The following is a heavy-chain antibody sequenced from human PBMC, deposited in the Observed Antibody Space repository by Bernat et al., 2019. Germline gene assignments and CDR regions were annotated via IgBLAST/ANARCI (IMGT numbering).Heavy chain of an antibody. V-gene: IGHV3-23*01. Sequence: EVQLLESGGGLVQPGGSLRLSCAASGFTFTSYAMAWVRQAPGKGLQWVSSISASGGGTYHADSVKGRFTTSKDSSKNTLYLQMNSLTAEDTAIYYCARQGGDFGLVTSWDYWGQGTLVTVSS. CDR1: GFTFTSYA. CDR3: ARQGGDFGLVTSWDY. D-gene: IGHD3/OR15-3a*01. CDR2: ISASGGGT. J-gene: IGHJ4*02.